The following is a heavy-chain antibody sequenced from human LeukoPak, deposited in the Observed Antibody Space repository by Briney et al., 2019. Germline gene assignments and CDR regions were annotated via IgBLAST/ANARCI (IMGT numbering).Heavy chain of an antibody. J-gene: IGHJ3*02. CDR1: GGSFSGYY. CDR3: ARVDGRYYYGSGSYSLALDAFDI. CDR2: IYYSGST. Sequence: PSETLSLTCAVYGGSFSGYYWSWIRQPPGKGLEWIGYIYYSGSTNYNPSLKSRVTISVDTSKNQFSLKLSSVTAADTAVYYCARVDGRYYYGSGSYSLALDAFDIWGQGTMVTVSS. V-gene: IGHV4-59*01. D-gene: IGHD3-10*01.